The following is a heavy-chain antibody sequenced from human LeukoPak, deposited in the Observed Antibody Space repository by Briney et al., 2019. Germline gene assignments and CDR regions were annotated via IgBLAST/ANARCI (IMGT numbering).Heavy chain of an antibody. D-gene: IGHD6-6*01. V-gene: IGHV1-2*02. CDR2: INPNSGGT. Sequence: ASVKVSCKASGYTFTGYYMHWVRQAPGQGLEWMGWINPNSGGTNYAQKFQGRVTMTRDTSISTAYMELSRLRSDDTAVYYCARVGRGPRIAARPLDYWGQGTLVTVSS. J-gene: IGHJ4*02. CDR3: ARVGRGPRIAARPLDY. CDR1: GYTFTGYY.